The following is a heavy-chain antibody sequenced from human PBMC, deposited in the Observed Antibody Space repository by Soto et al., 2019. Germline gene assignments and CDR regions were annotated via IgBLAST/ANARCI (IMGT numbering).Heavy chain of an antibody. CDR3: AKVDVTTYDEDFDY. V-gene: IGHV3-30*18. D-gene: IGHD4-4*01. J-gene: IGHJ4*02. Sequence: GGSLRLSCAASGFTFSSYGMHWVRQAPGKGLEWVAVISYDGSNKYYADSVKGRFTISRDNSKNTLYLQMNSLRAEDTAVYYCAKVDVTTYDEDFDYWGQGTLVTVSS. CDR1: GFTFSSYG. CDR2: ISYDGSNK.